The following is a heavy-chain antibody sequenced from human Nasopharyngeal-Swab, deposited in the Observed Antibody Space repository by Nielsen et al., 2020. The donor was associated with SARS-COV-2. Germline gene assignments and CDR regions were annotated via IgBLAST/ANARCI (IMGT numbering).Heavy chain of an antibody. CDR3: AKDGGIAVAGWFDP. CDR1: GFTFSSYA. Sequence: GESLKISCAASGFTFSSYAMSWVRQAPGRGLEWVSAISGSGGSTYYADSVKGRFTISRGNSKNTLDLQMNSLRAEDTAVYYCAKDGGIAVAGWFDPWGQGTLVTVSS. D-gene: IGHD6-19*01. V-gene: IGHV3-23*01. CDR2: ISGSGGST. J-gene: IGHJ5*02.